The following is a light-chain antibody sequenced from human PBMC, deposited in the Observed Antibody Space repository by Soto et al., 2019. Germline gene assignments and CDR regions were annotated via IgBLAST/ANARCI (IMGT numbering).Light chain of an antibody. Sequence: QSALTQPQYESGSPGKSDTISCTGTSSDVGGYYYVSWYQQHPGKAPKLMIYEVSKRPSGVPDRFSGSKSGNTASLTVSGLQAEDEADYYCSSYAGSNNLGVFGTGTKVTVL. CDR1: SSDVGGYYY. CDR2: EVS. V-gene: IGLV2-8*01. CDR3: SSYAGSNNLGV. J-gene: IGLJ1*01.